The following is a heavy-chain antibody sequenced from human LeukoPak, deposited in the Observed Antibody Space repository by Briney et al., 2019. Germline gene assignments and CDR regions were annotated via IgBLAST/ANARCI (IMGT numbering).Heavy chain of an antibody. CDR3: GRRAVKMVNFVH. V-gene: IGHV3-74*01. Sequence: PGGSLRLSCAASGFTFRRYWMQWVRQAPGKGLVWVSPINGDGSYTRYADSVKGRFTISRDNAKNSLYLQMDSLRAEDTAVYYCGRRAVKMVNFVHWGERTMVPVSS. CDR1: GFTFRRYW. D-gene: IGHD4-17*01. CDR2: INGDGSYT. J-gene: IGHJ4*02.